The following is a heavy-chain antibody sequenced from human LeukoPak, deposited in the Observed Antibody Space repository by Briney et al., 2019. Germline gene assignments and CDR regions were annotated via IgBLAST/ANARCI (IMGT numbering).Heavy chain of an antibody. CDR2: IIPIFGTA. Sequence: ASVKVSCKASGGTFSSNAISWVRQAPGQGLEWMGGIIPIFGTANCAQKFQGRVTITADKSTSTAYMELSRLRSEDTAVYYCASRGGGVVPAAPYYFDYWGQGTLVTVSS. CDR1: GGTFSSNA. J-gene: IGHJ4*02. D-gene: IGHD2-2*01. V-gene: IGHV1-69*06. CDR3: ASRGGGVVPAAPYYFDY.